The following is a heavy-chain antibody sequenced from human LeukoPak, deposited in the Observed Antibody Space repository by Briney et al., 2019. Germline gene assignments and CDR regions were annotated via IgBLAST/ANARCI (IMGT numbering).Heavy chain of an antibody. V-gene: IGHV1-2*02. Sequence: ASVKVSCKASGYSFTDYSMHWVRQAPGQGLERMGWINPNSGGTNYAQRFQGRVTMTRDTSINTAYMELSRLRSDDTAVYYCARAPVVVVTATPRIVWFDPWGQGTLVTVSS. J-gene: IGHJ5*02. CDR1: GYSFTDYS. D-gene: IGHD2-15*01. CDR3: ARAPVVVVTATPRIVWFDP. CDR2: INPNSGGT.